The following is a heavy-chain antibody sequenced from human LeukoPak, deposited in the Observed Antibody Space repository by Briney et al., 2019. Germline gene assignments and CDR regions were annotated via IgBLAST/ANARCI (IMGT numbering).Heavy chain of an antibody. CDR2: IWNDGGNK. D-gene: IGHD7-27*01. J-gene: IGHJ3*02. Sequence: GGSLRLSCAASGFTFSSYVMHWVRQAPGKGLEWVAVIWNDGGNKYFADSVKGRFTISGDSSKNTLYLQMNSLRAEDTAVYYCASATGDNDAFDIWGQGTMVTVSS. CDR1: GFTFSSYV. V-gene: IGHV3-33*01. CDR3: ASATGDNDAFDI.